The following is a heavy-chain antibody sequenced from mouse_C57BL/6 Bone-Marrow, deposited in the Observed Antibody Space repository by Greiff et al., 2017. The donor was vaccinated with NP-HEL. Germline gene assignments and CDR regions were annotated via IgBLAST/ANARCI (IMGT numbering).Heavy chain of an antibody. Sequence: VKLQESGAELARPGASVKLSCKASGYTFTSYGISWVKQRTGQGLEWIGEIYPRSGNTYYTEKFKGKATLTADKSSSTAYMELRSLTSEDSAVYFCARETLTTGGYYYAMDYWGQGTSVTVSS. CDR2: IYPRSGNT. CDR3: ARETLTTGGYYYAMDY. J-gene: IGHJ4*01. V-gene: IGHV1-81*01. D-gene: IGHD1-1*01. CDR1: GYTFTSYG.